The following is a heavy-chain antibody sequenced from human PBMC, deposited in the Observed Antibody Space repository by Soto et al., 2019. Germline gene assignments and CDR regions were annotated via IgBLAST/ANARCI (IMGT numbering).Heavy chain of an antibody. Sequence: QVQLHESGPGLVKPSGTLSLTCALSGASIITDNWWSWVRQPPGKEMEWIGEIYHSGNTNFNPSVKSRVTISVDTSKNQFSLTVSSVTAADTAIYYCARASASSKLRGVVINWGQGTPVTVSS. J-gene: IGHJ4*02. CDR1: GASIITDNW. CDR2: IYHSGNT. D-gene: IGHD3-10*01. CDR3: ARASASSKLRGVVIN. V-gene: IGHV4-4*02.